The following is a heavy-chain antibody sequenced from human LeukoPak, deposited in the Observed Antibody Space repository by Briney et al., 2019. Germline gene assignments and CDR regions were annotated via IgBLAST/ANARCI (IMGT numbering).Heavy chain of an antibody. J-gene: IGHJ5*02. V-gene: IGHV4-59*02. CDR2: IYYSGTI. CDR1: GGPVTGHY. D-gene: IGHD4-11*01. Sequence: SETLPLTCTVSGGPVTGHYWNWIRQPPGKGLEWIGYIYYSGTIKYNPSLKSRVTISVDTSKNQFSLKLSSVTAADTAVYYCARGEDYKSSRFDPWGQGTLVTVSS. CDR3: ARGEDYKSSRFDP.